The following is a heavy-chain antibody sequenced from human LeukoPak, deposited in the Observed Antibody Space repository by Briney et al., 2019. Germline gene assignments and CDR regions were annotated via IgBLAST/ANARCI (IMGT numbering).Heavy chain of an antibody. D-gene: IGHD4/OR15-4a*01. J-gene: IGHJ4*02. Sequence: GGSLRLSCTASAFTFSDYYMSWIRQAPGKGLEWVSYISSSGSTMFYADSVKGRFTISRDNAKNSLYLQMNSLRAEDTAVYYCARRAGAYSHPYDYWGQGTLVTVSS. CDR2: ISSSGSTM. V-gene: IGHV3-11*01. CDR3: ARRAGAYSHPYDY. CDR1: AFTFSDYY.